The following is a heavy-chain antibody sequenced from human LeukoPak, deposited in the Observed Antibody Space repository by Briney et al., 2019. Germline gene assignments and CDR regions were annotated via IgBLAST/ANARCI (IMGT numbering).Heavy chain of an antibody. D-gene: IGHD4-17*01. CDR3: ARVDGGYPHWFDP. V-gene: IGHV4-4*02. J-gene: IGHJ5*02. CDR2: IYHSGTT. Sequence: SGTLSLTCAVSGGSISSDIWWSWVRQPPGKGLEWIGEIYHSGTTTYNPSLTSRVTISVDKSKNQFSLKLSSVTAADTAVYYCARVDGGYPHWFDPWGQGTLVTVSS. CDR1: GGSISSDIW.